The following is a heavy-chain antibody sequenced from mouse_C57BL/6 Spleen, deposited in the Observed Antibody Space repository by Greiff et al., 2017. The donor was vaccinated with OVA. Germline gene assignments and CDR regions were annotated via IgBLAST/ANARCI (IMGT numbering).Heavy chain of an antibody. CDR1: GYAFSSSW. CDR3: VRSADGGYYHYAMAY. CDR2: IYPGDGDT. J-gene: IGHJ4*01. D-gene: IGHD2-3*01. V-gene: IGHV1-82*01. Sequence: QVQLQQSGPELVKPGASVKISCKASGYAFSSSWMNWVKQRPGKGLEWIGRIYPGDGDTNYNGKFKGKATLTADKSSSTAYMQLSSLTSEDSAVYFGVRSADGGYYHYAMAYWGQGTSVTVS.